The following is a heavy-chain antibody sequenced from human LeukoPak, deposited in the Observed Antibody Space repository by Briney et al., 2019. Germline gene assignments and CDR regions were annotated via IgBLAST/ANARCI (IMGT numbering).Heavy chain of an antibody. D-gene: IGHD2/OR15-2a*01. CDR3: ARDTFGL. CDR1: GFTLSNHW. Sequence: GGSLRLSCEASGFTLSNHWMTWVRQAPGKGLEWVATVKQGGSDKFYVDSVKGRFTISGDNAKNSLYLEMNSLRVEDTAVYYCARDTFGLWGQGTLVTVSS. V-gene: IGHV3-7*01. CDR2: VKQGGSDK. J-gene: IGHJ4*02.